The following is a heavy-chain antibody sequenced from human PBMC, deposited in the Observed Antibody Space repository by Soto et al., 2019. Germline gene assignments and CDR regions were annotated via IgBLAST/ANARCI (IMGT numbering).Heavy chain of an antibody. D-gene: IGHD4-17*01. CDR2: ISYDGSNK. Sequence: QVQLVESGGGVVQPGRSLRLSCAASGFTFSSYGMHWVRQAPGKGLEWVAVISYDGSNKYYADSVKGRFTISRDNSKNTLYLQMNSLRAEDTAAYYCAKARYGDYSDYWGQGTLVTVSS. CDR1: GFTFSSYG. CDR3: AKARYGDYSDY. J-gene: IGHJ4*02. V-gene: IGHV3-30*18.